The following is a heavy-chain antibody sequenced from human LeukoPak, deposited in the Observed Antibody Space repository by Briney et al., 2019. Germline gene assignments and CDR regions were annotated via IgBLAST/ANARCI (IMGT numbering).Heavy chain of an antibody. Sequence: PGGSLRLSCTASGLTFSTSGFNWVRQAPGKGLEWVASIGPTGSDRYHADSIKGRFTISRDNANNFLYLQMNSLRAEDTAVYYCARDYSSLDYWGQGTLVTVSS. CDR2: IGPTGSDR. J-gene: IGHJ4*02. V-gene: IGHV3-21*06. D-gene: IGHD4-11*01. CDR1: GLTFSTSG. CDR3: ARDYSSLDY.